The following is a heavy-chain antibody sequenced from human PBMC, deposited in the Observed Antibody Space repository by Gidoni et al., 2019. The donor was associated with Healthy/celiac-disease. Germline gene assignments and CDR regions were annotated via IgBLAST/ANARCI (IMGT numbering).Heavy chain of an antibody. CDR1: GGSISSGGYY. D-gene: IGHD3-10*01. Sequence: QVQLQESGPGLVKPSQTLSLTCTVSGGSISSGGYYWSWIRQHPGKGLEWIGYIYYSGSTYYNPLKSRVTISVDTSKNQFSLKLSSVTAADTAVYYCARDRYYGSGSYYGWFDPWGQGTLVTVSS. CDR3: ARDRYYGSGSYYGWFDP. CDR2: IYYSGST. J-gene: IGHJ5*02. V-gene: IGHV4-31*03.